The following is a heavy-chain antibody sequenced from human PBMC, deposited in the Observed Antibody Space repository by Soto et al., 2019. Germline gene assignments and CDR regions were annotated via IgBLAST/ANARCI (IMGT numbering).Heavy chain of an antibody. CDR3: ARDRGSGWFYYCYGMDV. J-gene: IGHJ6*02. CDR1: GDSVSSNSAA. CDR2: TYYRSKWYN. Sequence: PSQTLSLTCAISGDSVSSNSAAWNWIRQSPSRGLEWLGRTYYRSKWYNDYAVSVKSRITINPDTSKNQFSLQLNSVTPEDTAVYYCARDRGSGWFYYCYGMDVWGQGTTVTVPS. D-gene: IGHD6-19*01. V-gene: IGHV6-1*01.